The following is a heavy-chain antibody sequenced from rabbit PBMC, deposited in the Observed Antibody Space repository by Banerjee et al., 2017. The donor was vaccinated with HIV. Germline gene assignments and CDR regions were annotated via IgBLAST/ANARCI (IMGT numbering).Heavy chain of an antibody. CDR3: ARGYDDYDARLDL. CDR2: IDLDDGST. V-gene: IGHV1S40*01. CDR1: GFSFSSSYY. J-gene: IGHJ6*01. D-gene: IGHD2-1*01. Sequence: QSLEESGGDLVKPGASLTLTCTASGFSFSSSYYMCWVRQAPGKGLEWIVCIDLDDGSTDYASWAKGRFTISQTSSTTVTLQMTSLTAADTATYFCARGYDDYDARLDLWGPGTLVTVS.